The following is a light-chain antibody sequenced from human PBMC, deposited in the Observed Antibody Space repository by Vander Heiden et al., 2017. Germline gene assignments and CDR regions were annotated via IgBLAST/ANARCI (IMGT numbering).Light chain of an antibody. Sequence: IVLTQSPGTPSLSQGERATLSCRASQSVSSSYLAWYQQKPGQAPRRLIYDTSSRATGIPDRFSGSGSGTDFTLTISRLEPEDFAVYYCQQYGSSPQTFGQGTKVEIK. CDR3: QQYGSSPQT. J-gene: IGKJ1*01. CDR1: QSVSSSY. V-gene: IGKV3-20*01. CDR2: DTS.